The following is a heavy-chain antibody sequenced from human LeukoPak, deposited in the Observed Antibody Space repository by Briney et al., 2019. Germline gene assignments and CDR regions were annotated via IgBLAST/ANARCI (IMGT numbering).Heavy chain of an antibody. CDR3: AKGIAVADLFDY. J-gene: IGHJ4*02. CDR1: GFTFSSYA. Sequence: GRSLRLSCAASGFTFSSYAMSWVRQAPGKGLEWVSAISGSGGSTYYADSVKGRFTISRDNSKNTLYLQMNSLRAEDTAVYYCAKGIAVADLFDYWGQGTLVTVSS. CDR2: ISGSGGST. D-gene: IGHD6-19*01. V-gene: IGHV3-23*01.